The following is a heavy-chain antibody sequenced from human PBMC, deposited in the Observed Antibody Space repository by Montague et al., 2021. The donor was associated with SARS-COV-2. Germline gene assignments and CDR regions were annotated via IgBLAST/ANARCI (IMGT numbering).Heavy chain of an antibody. CDR1: GGSFSGYY. V-gene: IGHV4-34*01. Sequence: SETLSLTCAVYGGSFSGYYWSWIRQPPGEGLEWIGEINHSGSTNYNPSLKSRVTISVDTSKNQFSLKLSSVTAADTAVYYCARRGYSYYYYGMDVWGQGTTVTVSS. CDR3: ARRGYSYYYYGMDV. CDR2: INHSGST. D-gene: IGHD5-24*01. J-gene: IGHJ6*02.